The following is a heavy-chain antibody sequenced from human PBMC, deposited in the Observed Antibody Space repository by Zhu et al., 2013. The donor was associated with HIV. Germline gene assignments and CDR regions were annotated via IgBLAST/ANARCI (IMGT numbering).Heavy chain of an antibody. CDR1: GGSFRTYG. Sequence: QVQLLQSGAEVKKPGSSVKVSCKVSGGSFRTYGLNWVRQAPGQGLEWMAEIIPIFGTTKYTQKFQGRVTITAAESTSTAYMELRGLGSEDTAVYYCARVSTTVRSFDIWGQGDYGHRLF. D-gene: IGHD4-17*01. V-gene: IGHV1-69*01. CDR3: ARVSTTVRSFDI. J-gene: IGHJ3*02. CDR2: IIPIFGTT.